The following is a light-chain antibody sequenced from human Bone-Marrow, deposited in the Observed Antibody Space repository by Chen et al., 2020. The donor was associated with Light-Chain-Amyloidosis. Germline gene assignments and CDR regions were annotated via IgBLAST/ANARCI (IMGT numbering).Light chain of an antibody. V-gene: IGLV3-21*02. CDR1: NIGSTS. CDR2: DDS. Sequence: SYVLTHPSSASVAPGQTATTACGGNNIGSTSVHWYQQTPGQAPLLVVYDDSDRPSGIPERLSGSNSGNTATLTISRVEAGDEADYYCQVWDRSSDRPVFGGGTKLTVL. J-gene: IGLJ3*02. CDR3: QVWDRSSDRPV.